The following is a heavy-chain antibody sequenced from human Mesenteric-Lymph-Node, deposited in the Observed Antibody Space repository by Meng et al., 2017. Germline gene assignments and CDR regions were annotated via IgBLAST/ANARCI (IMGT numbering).Heavy chain of an antibody. CDR1: GVSISSNTHY. Sequence: QVQLQESGPGLVKPSETLSLTCTISGVSISSNTHYWGWIRQPPGKGLEWIGEINHSGSTNYNPSLKSRVTISVDTSKNQFSLKLSSVTAADTAVYYCAKEGASAWGQGTLVTVSS. CDR3: AKEGASA. D-gene: IGHD1-26*01. J-gene: IGHJ4*02. V-gene: IGHV4-39*07. CDR2: INHSGST.